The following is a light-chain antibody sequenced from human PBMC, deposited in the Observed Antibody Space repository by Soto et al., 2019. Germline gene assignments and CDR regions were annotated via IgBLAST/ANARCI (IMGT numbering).Light chain of an antibody. V-gene: IGLV2-23*02. Sequence: QSALTQPASVSGSPGQSITISCSGTYNLVSWYQQHPGKAPKLMIFEVNKRPSGVSYRFSGSKSGNTASLTISALQAEDEADYFGCSYVPNRRVFGGGTKVTVL. J-gene: IGLJ3*02. CDR1: YNL. CDR2: EVN. CDR3: CSYVPNRRV.